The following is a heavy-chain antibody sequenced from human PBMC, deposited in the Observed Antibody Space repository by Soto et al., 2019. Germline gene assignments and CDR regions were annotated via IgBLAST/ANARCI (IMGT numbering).Heavy chain of an antibody. V-gene: IGHV4-30-4*01. D-gene: IGHD1-26*01. CDR1: GDSINSVDHY. CDR3: ARLRWETENNWFDP. CDR2: IYHSGST. J-gene: IGHJ5*02. Sequence: SETLSLSCTVSGDSINSVDHYWSWIRQPPGKGLEWMGYIYHSGSTHYNPSLNSRLTISIDTSTNRFSLNLTSVTAADTAVYFCARLRWETENNWFDPWGQGALVTVSS.